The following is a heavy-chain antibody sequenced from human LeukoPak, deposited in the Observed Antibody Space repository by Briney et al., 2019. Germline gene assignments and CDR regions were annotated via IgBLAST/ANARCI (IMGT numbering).Heavy chain of an antibody. J-gene: IGHJ6*03. CDR2: IYTTGST. CDR3: ASTPRYYDFWSGYYSADPDYYYYYMDV. Sequence: SETLSLTCTVSGGSISRYYWNWIRQPPGKGLEWIGYIYTTGSTNYNPSLKSRVTISVDTSKNQFSLKLSSVTAADTAVYYCASTPRYYDFWSGYYSADPDYYYYYMDVWGKGTTVTVSS. D-gene: IGHD3-3*01. V-gene: IGHV4-4*09. CDR1: GGSISRYY.